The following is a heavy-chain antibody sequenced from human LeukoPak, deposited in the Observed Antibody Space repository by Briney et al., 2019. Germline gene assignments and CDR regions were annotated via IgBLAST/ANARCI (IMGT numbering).Heavy chain of an antibody. J-gene: IGHJ4*02. Sequence: GSLRLSCAASGFTFSDYAINWVRQAPGKGLEWIGYIYYSGSTYYNPSLKSRVTVSVDTSKNQFSLKVKSVTAADTAVYYCAREELITKVRGIINWGQGILVTVSS. CDR2: IYYSGST. CDR1: GFTFSDYA. D-gene: IGHD3-10*01. V-gene: IGHV4-59*12. CDR3: AREELITKVRGIIN.